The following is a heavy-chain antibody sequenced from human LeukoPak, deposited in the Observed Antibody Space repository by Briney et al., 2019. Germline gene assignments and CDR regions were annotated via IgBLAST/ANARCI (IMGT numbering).Heavy chain of an antibody. J-gene: IGHJ4*02. CDR2: IYTSGST. Sequence: SETLSLTCTVSGGSISSGSYYWSWIRQPAGKGLEWIGRIYTSGSTNYNPSLKSRVTISVDTSKNQFSLKLSSVTAADTAVYYCARGRRRLVVVVPAACFDYWGQGTLVTVSS. D-gene: IGHD2-2*01. CDR3: ARGRRRLVVVVPAACFDY. CDR1: GGSISSGSYY. V-gene: IGHV4-61*02.